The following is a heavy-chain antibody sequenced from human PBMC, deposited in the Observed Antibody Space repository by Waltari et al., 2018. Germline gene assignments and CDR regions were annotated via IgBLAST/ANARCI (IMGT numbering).Heavy chain of an antibody. J-gene: IGHJ4*02. D-gene: IGHD7-27*01. CDR3: TMAPDVPVRPTWG. CDR1: GFTFSLFS. Sequence: EVQLVESGGGLVKPGGSLRLSCAASGFTFSLFSMNWVRQAPGRGLEWVSTISIIGSYIYYADSVKGRFTISRDNAKNSVYLQMNSLRVDDTAVYYCTMAPDVPVRPTWGWGQGSLVTVSS. V-gene: IGHV3-21*06. CDR2: ISIIGSYI.